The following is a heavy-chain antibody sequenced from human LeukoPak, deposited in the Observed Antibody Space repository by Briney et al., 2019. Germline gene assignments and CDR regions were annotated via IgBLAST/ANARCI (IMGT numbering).Heavy chain of an antibody. D-gene: IGHD5-18*01. J-gene: IGHJ4*02. Sequence: PGGSLRLSCAASGFTFSSYSMNWVRQAPGKGLEWVSYISSSSSTIYYADSVKGRFTISRDNSKNTLYLQMNSLRAEDTAVYYCAKKGRYSYGSGYFDYWGQGTLVTVSS. V-gene: IGHV3-48*01. CDR3: AKKGRYSYGSGYFDY. CDR1: GFTFSSYS. CDR2: ISSSSSTI.